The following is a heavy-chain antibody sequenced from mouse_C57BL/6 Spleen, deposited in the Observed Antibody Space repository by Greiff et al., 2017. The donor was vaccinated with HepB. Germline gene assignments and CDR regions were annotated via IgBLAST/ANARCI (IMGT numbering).Heavy chain of an antibody. CDR3: TRRTVVGTRGFAY. CDR1: GFTFSDAW. Sequence: EVKVEESGGGLVQPGGSMKLSCAASGFTFSDAWMDWVRQSPEKGLEWVAEIRNKANNHATYYAESVKGRFTISRDDSKSSVYLQMNSLRAEDTGIYYCTRRTVVGTRGFAYWGQGTLVTVSA. D-gene: IGHD1-1*01. V-gene: IGHV6-6*01. CDR2: IRNKANNHAT. J-gene: IGHJ3*01.